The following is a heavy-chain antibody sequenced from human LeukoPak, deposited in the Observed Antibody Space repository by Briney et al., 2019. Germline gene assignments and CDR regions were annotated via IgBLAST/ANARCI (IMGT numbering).Heavy chain of an antibody. CDR1: GGSIRSAGYY. CDR3: ARDAEYYYGSGSYSSGIDV. J-gene: IGHJ6*02. D-gene: IGHD3-10*01. Sequence: SETLSLTCTVSGGSIRSAGYYWSWIRQHPGRGLEWIGHVYYSGSTYYNPSLKSRVTMSVDMSKSQFSLKLSAVTAADTAVYYCARDAEYYYGSGSYSSGIDVWGQGTTVTVSS. CDR2: VYYSGST. V-gene: IGHV4-31*03.